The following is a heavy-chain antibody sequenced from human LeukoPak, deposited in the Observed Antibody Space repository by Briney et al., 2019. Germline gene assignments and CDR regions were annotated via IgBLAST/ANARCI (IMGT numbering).Heavy chain of an antibody. Sequence: SGGSLRLSCAASGFTFGSNWMTWVRQAPGKGLKWLAHINEDGSETAYVDSVRGRFNSARDNAKNSLYLQMSSLRDEDTAVCYCARDGGFFLFDYWGEGTLVSVSS. J-gene: IGHJ4*02. CDR3: ARDGGFFLFDY. D-gene: IGHD3-16*01. CDR2: INEDGSET. V-gene: IGHV3-7*01. CDR1: GFTFGSNW.